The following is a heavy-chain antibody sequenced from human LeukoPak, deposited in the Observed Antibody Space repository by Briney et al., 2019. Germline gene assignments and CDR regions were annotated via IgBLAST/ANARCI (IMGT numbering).Heavy chain of an antibody. V-gene: IGHV4-39*01. Sequence: TSETLSLTCTVSGDSISSSSSYWGWIRQPPGKGLEWIGSIYYSGSTYYNTSLKSRVTISVDTSNNQFSLKLNSVTAADTAVYFCARQTGAGLFILPGGQGTLVTVSS. CDR3: ARQTGAGLFILP. CDR2: IYYSGST. J-gene: IGHJ4*02. D-gene: IGHD3/OR15-3a*01. CDR1: GDSISSSSSY.